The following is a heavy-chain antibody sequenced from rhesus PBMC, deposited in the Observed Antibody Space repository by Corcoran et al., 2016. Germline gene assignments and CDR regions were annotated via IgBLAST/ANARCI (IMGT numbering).Heavy chain of an antibody. CDR3: AKAEYCSGIYCYDEYYFDY. J-gene: IGHJ4*01. V-gene: IGHV3S42*01. CDR1: GFTFSSYW. CDR2: INSGGGST. D-gene: IGHD2-27*01. Sequence: EVQLVESGGGLAKPGGSLRLSCAASGFTFSSYWMNWVRQTPGKGLEWISAINSGGGSTYYADPVKGRFTISRDNSKNTLSLQMNSLRAEDTAVYYCAKAEYCSGIYCYDEYYFDYWGQGVLVTVSS.